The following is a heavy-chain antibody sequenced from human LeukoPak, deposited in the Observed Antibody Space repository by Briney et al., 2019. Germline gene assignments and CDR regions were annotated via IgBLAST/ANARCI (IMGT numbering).Heavy chain of an antibody. J-gene: IGHJ6*02. CDR3: TREGSGSLFYYGMDV. CDR1: GGSISSGGYY. V-gene: IGHV4-39*02. Sequence: SETLSLTCTVSGGSISSGGYYWSWIRQPPGKGLEWIGSIYYSGSTYYNPSLKSRVTISVDTSKNQFSLKLSSVTAADTAVYYCTREGSGSLFYYGMDVWGQGTTVTVTS. D-gene: IGHD3-10*01. CDR2: IYYSGST.